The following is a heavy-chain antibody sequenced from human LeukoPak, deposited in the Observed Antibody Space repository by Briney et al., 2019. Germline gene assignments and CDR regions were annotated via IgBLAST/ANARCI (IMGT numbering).Heavy chain of an antibody. CDR1: GYTFTSYG. Sequence: ASVKVSCKASGYTFTSYGISWVRQAPGQGLEWVGWISAYNGNTNYAQKLQGRVTMTTDTSTSTAYMELRSLRSDDTAVYYCARVFYRAGWFDPWGQGTLVTVSS. J-gene: IGHJ5*02. D-gene: IGHD2/OR15-2a*01. CDR3: ARVFYRAGWFDP. CDR2: ISAYNGNT. V-gene: IGHV1-18*01.